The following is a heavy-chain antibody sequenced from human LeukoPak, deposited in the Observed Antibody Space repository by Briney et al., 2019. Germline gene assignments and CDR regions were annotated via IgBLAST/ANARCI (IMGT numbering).Heavy chain of an antibody. CDR2: IYPGDSDT. CDR3: ARRQGYDILTGLRGMNV. D-gene: IGHD3-9*01. V-gene: IGHV5-51*01. CDR1: GYNFANDW. Sequence: GESLKISCKGFGYNFANDWIGWVRQKPGKGLEWMGIIYPGDSDTTYSPSFQGQVTISADKSISTAYLQGSSLKASDTAMYYCARRQGYDILTGLRGMNVWGQGTTVTVSS. J-gene: IGHJ6*02.